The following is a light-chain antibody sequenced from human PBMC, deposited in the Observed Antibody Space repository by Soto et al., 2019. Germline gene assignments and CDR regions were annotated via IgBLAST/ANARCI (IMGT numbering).Light chain of an antibody. Sequence: EIVLTQSPGTLSLSPGQRATLSCRASQSVSSSYLAWYQQKPGQPPRLLIYGISSRATGTPDRFSGSGSGTDFTLTISRLEPEDFAVYYCQHYGGSPLYTFGQGTRLEIK. CDR2: GIS. CDR3: QHYGGSPLYT. V-gene: IGKV3-20*01. CDR1: QSVSSSY. J-gene: IGKJ2*01.